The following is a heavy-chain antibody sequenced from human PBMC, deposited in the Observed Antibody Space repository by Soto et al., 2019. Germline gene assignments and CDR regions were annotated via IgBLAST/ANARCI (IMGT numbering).Heavy chain of an antibody. J-gene: IGHJ4*02. V-gene: IGHV3-33*01. CDR1: GFTFRNYG. CDR2: IWHDGSFK. CDR3: ARGEEEGNYFDN. Sequence: PGGSLRLSCAASGFTFRNYGMHWVRQAPGKGLEWVASIWHDGSFKYEADSVKGRFTISRDNSKNTLSLQMNSLRADDTAAYYCARGEEEGNYFDNWGLGTLVTVS.